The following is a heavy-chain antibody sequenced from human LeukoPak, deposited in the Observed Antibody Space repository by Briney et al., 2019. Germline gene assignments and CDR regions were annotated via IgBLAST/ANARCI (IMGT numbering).Heavy chain of an antibody. Sequence: ASVKVSCKASGYSSTDYYMHWVRQAPGQGLEWMGRINPKRGGTNYAQKFQGRVTLTRDTSISAAHMELSRLTSDDTAVYYCALLWFGELWTKDYWGQGTLVTVSS. D-gene: IGHD3-10*01. CDR2: INPKRGGT. CDR3: ALLWFGELWTKDY. V-gene: IGHV1-2*06. CDR1: GYSSTDYY. J-gene: IGHJ4*02.